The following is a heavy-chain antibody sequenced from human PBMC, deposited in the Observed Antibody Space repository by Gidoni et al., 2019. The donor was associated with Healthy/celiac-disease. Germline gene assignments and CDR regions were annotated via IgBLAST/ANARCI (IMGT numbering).Heavy chain of an antibody. CDR2: IIPSCGTA. Sequence: QVQLVQSGAEVKKPGSSVKVSCKASGGTFSSYAISWVRQAPGHGREWMGGIIPSCGTANYAQKYQGRVTMTADESTSTAYMERSSLRSEDTAVYYCARAAYYYGSGSYRDYWGQGTLVTVSS. J-gene: IGHJ4*02. V-gene: IGHV1-69*01. D-gene: IGHD3-10*01. CDR3: ARAAYYYGSGSYRDY. CDR1: GGTFSSYA.